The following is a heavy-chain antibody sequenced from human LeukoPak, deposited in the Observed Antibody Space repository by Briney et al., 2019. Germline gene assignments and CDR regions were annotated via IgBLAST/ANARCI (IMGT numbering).Heavy chain of an antibody. CDR3: ARRGTGWYNFDP. CDR1: GGSMSSYH. J-gene: IGHJ5*02. CDR2: IYYSGSA. V-gene: IGHV4-59*08. Sequence: SETLSLTCSVSGGSMSSYHWSWIRQPPGKGLEWIGYIYYSGSANYNPSLKSRVSISVDTSKNQFSLKVGSVTAADTAVYYCARRGTGWYNFDPWGQGTLVTVSS. D-gene: IGHD6-19*01.